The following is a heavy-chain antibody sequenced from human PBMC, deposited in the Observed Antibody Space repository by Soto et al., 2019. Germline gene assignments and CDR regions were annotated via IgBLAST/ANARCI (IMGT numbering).Heavy chain of an antibody. CDR2: IYHSGST. J-gene: IGHJ4*02. V-gene: IGHV4-30-2*01. D-gene: IGHD1-26*01. CDR1: GDSISNGPYS. CDR3: ARRGSWGYYFDF. Sequence: SETLSLTCPVSGDSISNGPYSWSWIRQPPGKGLQWIGYIYHSGSTYYTPSLRGLVFMSADRSKNQFSLHLSSVTAADTAVYYCARRGSWGYYFDFWGQGALVTVSS.